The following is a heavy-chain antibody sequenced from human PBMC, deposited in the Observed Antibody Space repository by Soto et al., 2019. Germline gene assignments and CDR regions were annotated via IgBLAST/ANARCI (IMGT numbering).Heavy chain of an antibody. CDR1: GGTLRSCA. D-gene: IGHD2-2*01. CDR3: ASGDSSTLDY. Sequence: SVNVSCKASGGTLRSCALSRVRQAPGQGLEWMGGIIPIFGTANYAQKFQGRVTITADKSTSTAYMELSSLRSEDTAVYYCASGDSSTLDYWGQGTLVTVS. CDR2: IIPIFGTA. V-gene: IGHV1-69*06. J-gene: IGHJ4*02.